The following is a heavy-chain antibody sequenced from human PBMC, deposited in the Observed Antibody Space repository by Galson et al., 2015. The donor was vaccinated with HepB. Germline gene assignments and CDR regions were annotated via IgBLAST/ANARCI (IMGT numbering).Heavy chain of an antibody. CDR2: ISGSGGST. D-gene: IGHD3-22*01. J-gene: IGHJ4*02. Sequence: SLRLSCAASGFTFSSYAMSWVRQAPGKGLEWVSAISGSGGSTYYADSVKGRFTISRDNSKNTLYLQMNSLRAEDTAVYYCAKLAPHYYDSSGGFDYWGQGTLVTVSS. CDR3: AKLAPHYYDSSGGFDY. V-gene: IGHV3-23*01. CDR1: GFTFSSYA.